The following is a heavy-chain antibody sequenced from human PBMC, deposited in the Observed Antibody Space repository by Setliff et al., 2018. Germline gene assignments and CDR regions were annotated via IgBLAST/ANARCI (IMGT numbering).Heavy chain of an antibody. V-gene: IGHV1-18*01. CDR1: GYPFTNYG. D-gene: IGHD3-22*01. J-gene: IGHJ4*02. Sequence: ASVKVSCKASGYPFTNYGLTWVRQAPGQGLEWMGWISGHSGHTKYAQNVQGRVTVTTETSTSTAYMELSSLRSEDTAVYYCARDRGDYDSSGFDYWGQGTLVTVSS. CDR2: ISGHSGHT. CDR3: ARDRGDYDSSGFDY.